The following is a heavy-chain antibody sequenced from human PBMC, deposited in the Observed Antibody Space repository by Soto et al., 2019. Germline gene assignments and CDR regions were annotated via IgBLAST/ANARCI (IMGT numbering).Heavy chain of an antibody. CDR2: ISYDGSNK. CDR1: GFTFSSYG. J-gene: IGHJ6*02. Sequence: QVQLVESGGGVVQPGRSLRLSCVASGFTFSSYGMHWVRQAPGKGLEWMALISYDGSNKCYADSVKGRFTISRDNSKNTLSLQMNSLRAEDTAVYYCAKNSEAYCVSASCYYGMDVWGQGTTVTVFS. CDR3: AKNSEAYCVSASCYYGMDV. V-gene: IGHV3-30*18. D-gene: IGHD2-2*01.